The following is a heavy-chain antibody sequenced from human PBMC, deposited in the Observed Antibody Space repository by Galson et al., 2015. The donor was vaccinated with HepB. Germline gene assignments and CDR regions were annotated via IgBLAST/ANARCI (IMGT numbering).Heavy chain of an antibody. Sequence: SLRLSCAASGFTFNNYGMHWVRRAPGKGLEWVAVIWSDGNNKYYADSVRGRFTISRDNSKNTLYLQMTSLRVEDTAVYYCARLGRPVYFHSGSHDYFDLWGRGTLVTVSS. CDR2: IWSDGNNK. V-gene: IGHV3-33*01. J-gene: IGHJ2*01. CDR3: ARLGRPVYFHSGSHDYFDL. CDR1: GFTFNNYG. D-gene: IGHD3-10*01.